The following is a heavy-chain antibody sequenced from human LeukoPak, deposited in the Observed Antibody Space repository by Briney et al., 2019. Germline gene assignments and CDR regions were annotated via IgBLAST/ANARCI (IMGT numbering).Heavy chain of an antibody. D-gene: IGHD6-6*01. CDR2: MNPNSGNT. CDR3: ARDLSLAARGSPPAY. Sequence: ASVKVSCKASGYTFTSYDINWVRQATGQGLEWMGWMNPNSGNTGYAQKFQGRVTMTRDTSISTAYMELSRLRSDDTAVYYCARDLSLAARGSPPAYWGQGTLVTVSS. V-gene: IGHV1-8*01. J-gene: IGHJ4*02. CDR1: GYTFTSYD.